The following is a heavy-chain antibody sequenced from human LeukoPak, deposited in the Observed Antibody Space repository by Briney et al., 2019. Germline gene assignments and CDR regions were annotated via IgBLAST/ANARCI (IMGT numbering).Heavy chain of an antibody. J-gene: IGHJ6*03. CDR1: GFTFSSYA. V-gene: IGHV3-23*01. CDR3: AKGETTVTTAVMYYYYMDV. D-gene: IGHD4-11*01. Sequence: PGGSLRLSCAASGFTFSSYAMSWVRQAPGKGLEWVSAISGSGGSTYYADSVKGRFTISRDNSKNTLYLQMNSLRAEDTAVYYCAKGETTVTTAVMYYYYMDVWRKGTTVTVSS. CDR2: ISGSGGST.